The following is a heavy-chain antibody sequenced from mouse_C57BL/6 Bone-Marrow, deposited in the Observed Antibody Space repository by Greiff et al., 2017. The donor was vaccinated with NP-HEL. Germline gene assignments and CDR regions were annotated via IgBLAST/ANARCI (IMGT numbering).Heavy chain of an antibody. V-gene: IGHV1-19*01. CDR2: INPYNGGT. CDR1: GYTFTDYY. CDR3: AGYSNYVFYWFAY. Sequence: EVQLQQSGPVLVKPGASVKMSCKASGYTFTDYYMNWVKQSPGQSLEWIGVINPYNGGTSYNQKFKGKATLTVDKSSSTAYMQLNSLTSEDSAVYYCAGYSNYVFYWFAYWGQGTLVTVSA. J-gene: IGHJ3*01. D-gene: IGHD2-5*01.